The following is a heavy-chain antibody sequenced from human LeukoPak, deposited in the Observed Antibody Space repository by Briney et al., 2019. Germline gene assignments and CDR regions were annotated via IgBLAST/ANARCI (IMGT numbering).Heavy chain of an antibody. Sequence: GGSLRLSCAASGFTFSSYSMNWVRQAPGKGLEWVSSISSSSSYIYHADSVKGRFTISRDNAKNSLYLQMNSLRAEDTAVYYCARDPYYDFWSGSDAFDIWGQGTMVTVSS. D-gene: IGHD3-3*01. V-gene: IGHV3-21*01. CDR1: GFTFSSYS. CDR2: ISSSSSYI. J-gene: IGHJ3*02. CDR3: ARDPYYDFWSGSDAFDI.